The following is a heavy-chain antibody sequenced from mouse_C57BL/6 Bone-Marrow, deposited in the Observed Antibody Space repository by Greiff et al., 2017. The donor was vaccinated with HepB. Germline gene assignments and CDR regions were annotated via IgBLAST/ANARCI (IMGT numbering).Heavy chain of an antibody. J-gene: IGHJ2*01. CDR3: TKEAITTVVAPLDY. CDR1: GYTFTSYW. D-gene: IGHD1-1*01. CDR2: IYPGNSDT. V-gene: IGHV1-5*01. Sequence: VQLQQSGTVPARPGASVKMSCKTSGYTFTSYWMHWVKQRPGQGLEWIGAIYPGNSDTSYNQKFKGKAKLTAVTSASTAYMELSSLTNEDSAVYYCTKEAITTVVAPLDYWGQGTTLTVSS.